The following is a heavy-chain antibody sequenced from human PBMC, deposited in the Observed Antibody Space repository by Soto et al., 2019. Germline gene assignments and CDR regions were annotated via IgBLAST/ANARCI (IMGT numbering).Heavy chain of an antibody. D-gene: IGHD3-10*01. J-gene: IGHJ3*02. CDR1: GGSISGGGYY. Sequence: QVQLQESGPGLVKPSQTLSLTCTVSGGSISGGGYYWSWIRQHPGKGLEWIGYIYYSGSTYYNPSLQGRVTISVDTSKNQFSLKLSSVTAADTALYYCARFYIVRGLMGAFDIWGQGTVVTVSS. V-gene: IGHV4-31*03. CDR3: ARFYIVRGLMGAFDI. CDR2: IYYSGST.